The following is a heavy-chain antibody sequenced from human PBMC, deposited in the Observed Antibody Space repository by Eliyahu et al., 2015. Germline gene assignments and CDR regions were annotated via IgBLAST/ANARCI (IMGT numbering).Heavy chain of an antibody. V-gene: IGHV3-21*01. CDR2: ISSSSNYI. J-gene: IGHJ6*02. Sequence: LSCAASGFTFSTYSMNWVRQAPGKGLEWVSSISSSSNYIYYADSVKGRFTTSRDNAKNSLDLQMNSLRDEDTAVYYCARDTLPGSSCSGGGCYGEDNYYFYYGMNVWGQGTTVTVSS. D-gene: IGHD2-15*01. CDR1: GFTFSTYS. CDR3: ARDTLPGSSCSGGGCYGEDNYYFYYGMNV.